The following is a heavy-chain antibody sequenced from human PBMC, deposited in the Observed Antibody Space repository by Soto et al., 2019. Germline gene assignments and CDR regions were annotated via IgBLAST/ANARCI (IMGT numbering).Heavy chain of an antibody. J-gene: IGHJ6*02. V-gene: IGHV3-11*01. CDR3: ARDWAYRITIFGVVPPPLGMDV. D-gene: IGHD3-3*01. Sequence: PGGALRLSXAASGFTFSDYYMSWIRQAPGKGLEWVSYIDSRGGTIHYADSVKGRFTISRDNAKNSLYLQMNSLSAADTAVYYCARDWAYRITIFGVVPPPLGMDVWGQGTTVTVSS. CDR2: IDSRGGTI. CDR1: GFTFSDYY.